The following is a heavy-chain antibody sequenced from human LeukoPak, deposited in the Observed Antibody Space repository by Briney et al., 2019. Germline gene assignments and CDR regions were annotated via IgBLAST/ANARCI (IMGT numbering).Heavy chain of an antibody. CDR3: AREHQTRNHYYDSSGYIEDAFDI. J-gene: IGHJ3*02. V-gene: IGHV1-46*01. CDR2: INPSGGST. CDR1: GYTFTSYY. Sequence: ASVKVSCKASGYTFTSYYMHWVRQAPGQGLEWMGIINPSGGSTSYAQKFQGRVTMTRDMSTSTVYMELSSLRSEDTAVYYCAREHQTRNHYYDSSGYIEDAFDIWGQGTMVTVSS. D-gene: IGHD3-22*01.